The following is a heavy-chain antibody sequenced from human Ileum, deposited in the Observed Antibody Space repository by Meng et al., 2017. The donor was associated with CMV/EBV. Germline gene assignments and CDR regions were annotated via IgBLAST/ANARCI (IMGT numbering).Heavy chain of an antibody. V-gene: IGHV1-46*01. J-gene: IGHJ4*02. CDR3: AGRAVLVASAPGH. CDR2: INPSGGET. CDR1: GYLFRSYW. Sequence: ASGYLFRSYWMRWVRPAAGREVEWVGMINPSGGETRYEQEFQERSPMTRRTSTNTTYMELSSLSCDDKAVYYCAGRAVLVASAPGHWGQGTLVTVSS. D-gene: IGHD2-15*01.